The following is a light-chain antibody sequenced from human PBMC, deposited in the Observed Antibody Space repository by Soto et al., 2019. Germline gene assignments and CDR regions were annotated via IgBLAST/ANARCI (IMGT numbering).Light chain of an antibody. V-gene: IGKV3-11*01. Sequence: EIVLTQSPATLSLSPGERATLSCRARQSVSSYLAWYQQKPGQAPRLLIYDASNRATGIQARFSGSGSGTDFTLTISSLEPEDFAVYYCQQRSNWPPLTFGGGTKVEIK. CDR1: QSVSSY. CDR3: QQRSNWPPLT. CDR2: DAS. J-gene: IGKJ4*01.